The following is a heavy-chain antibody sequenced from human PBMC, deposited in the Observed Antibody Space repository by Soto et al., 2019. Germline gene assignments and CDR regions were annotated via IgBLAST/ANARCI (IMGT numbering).Heavy chain of an antibody. V-gene: IGHV1-18*04. J-gene: IGHJ6*02. Sequence: LSCKPSASGFTQYGLSWVRQAPGQGLEGVGWFSATSGKTFCGQNFQRRVTLHSDTSTDTVYLGLRSLSSDNTAGCGCGREEYLTDSSCARHYYFHSGMDVWGQGTTVTVS. CDR1: ASGFTQYG. D-gene: IGHD3-9*01. CDR2: FSATSGKT. CDR3: GREEYLTDSSCARHYYFHSGMDV.